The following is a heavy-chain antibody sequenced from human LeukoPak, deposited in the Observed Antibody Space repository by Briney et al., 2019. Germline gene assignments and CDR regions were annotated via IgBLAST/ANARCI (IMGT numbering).Heavy chain of an antibody. D-gene: IGHD6-19*01. CDR1: GFTFGDFA. CDR2: IRSKVFGGTA. J-gene: IGHJ6*02. V-gene: IGHV3-49*04. CDR3: TRDLVAVTGDTFYYYAMDV. Sequence: GGSLRLSCAASGFTFGDFALSWVRQAPGKGLEWVGCIRSKVFGGTAEYAASVKGRLTISRDDSKSIAYMQMNPLKTEDTGVYYCTRDLVAVTGDTFYYYAMDVWGQGTTVTVSS.